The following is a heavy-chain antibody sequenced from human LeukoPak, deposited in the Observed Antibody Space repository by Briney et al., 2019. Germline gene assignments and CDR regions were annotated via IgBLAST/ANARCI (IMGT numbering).Heavy chain of an antibody. D-gene: IGHD3-22*01. CDR3: ARDDYYYENSGPGD. CDR2: INPNSGGT. J-gene: IGHJ4*02. V-gene: IGHV1-2*02. CDR1: GSTFTAYY. Sequence: GASVKVSCKASGSTFTAYYMPWVRQAPGQGLEWMGWINPNSGGTNYAQKFQGRVTMTRDTSISTAYMELSSLISDDTAVYYCARDDYYYENSGPGDWGQGTLVTVSS.